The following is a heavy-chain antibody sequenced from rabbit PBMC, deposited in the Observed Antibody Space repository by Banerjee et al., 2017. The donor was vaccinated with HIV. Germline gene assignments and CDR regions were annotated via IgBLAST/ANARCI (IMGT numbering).Heavy chain of an antibody. D-gene: IGHD4-2*01. Sequence: QSLEESGGDLVKPGASLTLTCTASGFSFSSDYHMCWVRQAPGKGLEWIGIIVTGKGNTDYATWVNGRFTISSDNAQNTVDLQMNSLTAADTATYFCARDAGYAGSNLWGQGTLVTVS. CDR2: IVTGKGNT. CDR1: GFSFSSDYH. CDR3: ARDAGYAGSNL. J-gene: IGHJ4*01. V-gene: IGHV1S40*01.